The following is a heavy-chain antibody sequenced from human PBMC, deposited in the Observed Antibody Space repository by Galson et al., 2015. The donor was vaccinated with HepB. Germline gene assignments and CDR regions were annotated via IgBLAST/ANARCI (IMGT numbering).Heavy chain of an antibody. CDR2: INPSGGST. J-gene: IGHJ6*02. CDR1: GYTFTSYY. Sequence: SVKVSCKASGYTFTSYYMHWVRQAPGQGLEWMGIINPSGGSTSYAQKFQGRVTMTRDTSTSTVYMELSSLRSEDTAVYYCARDNTYYDFWSGPQHYGMDVWGQGTTVTVSS. D-gene: IGHD3-3*01. V-gene: IGHV1-46*03. CDR3: ARDNTYYDFWSGPQHYGMDV.